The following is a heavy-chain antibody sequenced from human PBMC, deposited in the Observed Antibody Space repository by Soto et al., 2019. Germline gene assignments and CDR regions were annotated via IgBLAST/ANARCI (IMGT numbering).Heavy chain of an antibody. CDR1: GYSFTSYW. J-gene: IGHJ6*02. CDR2: IDPSDSYT. V-gene: IGHV5-10-1*01. D-gene: IGHD3-3*01. CDR3: ARHINIYYDFWSGYYSDYYYGIDV. Sequence: GESLKISCKGSGYSFTSYWISWVRQMPGKGLEWMGRIDPSDSYTNYSPSFQGHVTISADKSISTAYLQWSSLKASDTAMYYCARHINIYYDFWSGYYSDYYYGIDVWGQGTPVTVYS.